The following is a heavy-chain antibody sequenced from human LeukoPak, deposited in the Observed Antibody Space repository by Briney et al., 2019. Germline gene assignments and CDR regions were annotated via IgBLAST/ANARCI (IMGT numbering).Heavy chain of an antibody. D-gene: IGHD3-16*01. CDR3: ARDPLEPFEGNWFDP. J-gene: IGHJ5*02. V-gene: IGHV3-30-3*01. CDR1: GFPFTTYT. Sequence: GGSLRLSCAASGFPFTTYTMHWVRQAPGKGLEGVAIISYDGTKTSYADSVKGRFTISRDNSKNTVFLQMNSLRAEDTAVYYCARDPLEPFEGNWFDPWGQGTLVTVSS. CDR2: ISYDGTKT.